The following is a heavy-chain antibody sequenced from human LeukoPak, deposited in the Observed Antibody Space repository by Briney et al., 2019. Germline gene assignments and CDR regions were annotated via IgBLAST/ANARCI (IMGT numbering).Heavy chain of an antibody. CDR3: ARVGVRGSGSYYD. CDR2: IIPIFGTA. Sequence: SVKVSCKASGGTFSSYAISWVRQAPGQGLEWMGGIIPIFGTANYAQKFQGRVTITADESTSTAYMELSSLRSEDTAVYYCARVGVRGSGSYYDWGQGTLVTVSS. CDR1: GGTFSSYA. D-gene: IGHD1-26*01. V-gene: IGHV1-69*01. J-gene: IGHJ4*02.